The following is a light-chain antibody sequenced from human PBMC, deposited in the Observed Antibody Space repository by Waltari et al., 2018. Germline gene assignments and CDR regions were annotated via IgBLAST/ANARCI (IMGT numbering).Light chain of an antibody. Sequence: QSALTQPASVSGSPGQSITISCTGSSSDIGDYDYFSWYQQHPGEAPKLIIYDVTHRSVGISNHFSGSKSGSAASMTIFGLQAEDEADYYGSSYTNRILVFGGGTKLTVL. V-gene: IGLV2-14*03. CDR3: SSYTNRILV. CDR1: SSDIGDYDY. CDR2: DVT. J-gene: IGLJ2*01.